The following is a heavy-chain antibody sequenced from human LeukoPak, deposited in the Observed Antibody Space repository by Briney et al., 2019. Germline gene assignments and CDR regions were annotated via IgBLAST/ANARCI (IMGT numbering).Heavy chain of an antibody. V-gene: IGHV1-69*13. CDR3: ARGAVSVPYYGSGSYYNAHDY. Sequence: SVKVSCKASGGTFSSYAISWVRQAPGQGLEWMGGIIPIFGTANYAQKFQGRVTITADESTSTAYMELSSLRSEDTAVYYCARGAVSVPYYGSGSYYNAHDYWGQGTLVTVSS. D-gene: IGHD3-10*01. CDR1: GGTFSSYA. CDR2: IIPIFGTA. J-gene: IGHJ4*02.